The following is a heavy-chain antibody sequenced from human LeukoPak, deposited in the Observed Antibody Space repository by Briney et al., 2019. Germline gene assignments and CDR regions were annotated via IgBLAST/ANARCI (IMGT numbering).Heavy chain of an antibody. J-gene: IGHJ6*03. CDR3: ARNYYYYGSGSYYLNLYYYYYYMDV. Sequence: GGSLRLSCEASGFSFSNSWMSWVRQAPGKGLEWVANINQDGTQKYFVDSIKGRITISRDNAKNSLYLQMNSLRAEDTAVYYCARNYYYYGSGSYYLNLYYYYYYMDVWGKGTTVTISS. CDR1: GFSFSNSW. V-gene: IGHV3-7*01. D-gene: IGHD3-10*01. CDR2: INQDGTQK.